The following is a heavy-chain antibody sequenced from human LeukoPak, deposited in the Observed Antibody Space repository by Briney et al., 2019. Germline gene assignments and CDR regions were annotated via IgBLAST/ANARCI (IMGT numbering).Heavy chain of an antibody. CDR3: ARGPFVVVIAPLGY. Sequence: SETLSLTCTVSGGSISSSSYYWGWIRQPPGKGLEWIGSIYYSGSTYYNPSLKSRVTISVDTSKNQFSLKLSSVTAADTAVYYCARGPFVVVIAPLGYWGQGTLVTVSS. CDR1: GGSISSSSYY. D-gene: IGHD2-21*01. J-gene: IGHJ4*02. CDR2: IYYSGST. V-gene: IGHV4-39*07.